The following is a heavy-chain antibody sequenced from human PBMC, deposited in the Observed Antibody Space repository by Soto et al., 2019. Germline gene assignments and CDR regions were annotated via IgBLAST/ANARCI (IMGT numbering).Heavy chain of an antibody. V-gene: IGHV4-34*01. Sequence: PSETLSLTCAVYGGSFSGYYWSWIRQPPGKGLEWIGEINHSGSTNYNPSLKSRVTISVDTSKNQFSLKLSSVTAADTAVYYCANLDGYNYFDYWGQGTLVTVSS. D-gene: IGHD5-12*01. J-gene: IGHJ4*02. CDR3: ANLDGYNYFDY. CDR1: GGSFSGYY. CDR2: INHSGST.